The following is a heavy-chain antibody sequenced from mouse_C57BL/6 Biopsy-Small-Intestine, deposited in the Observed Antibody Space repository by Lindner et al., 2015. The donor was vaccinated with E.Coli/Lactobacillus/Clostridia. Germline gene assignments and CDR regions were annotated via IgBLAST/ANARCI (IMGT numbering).Heavy chain of an antibody. V-gene: IGHV1-53*01. Sequence: SVKVSCKASGYTFTGYYVHWVRQAPGQGLEWMGRINPNSGGTNYAQKFQGRVTMTRDTSISTAYMELSRLRSDDTAVYYCARTVVSTYYYYYGMDVWGQGTTVTVSS. D-gene: IGHD5-1*01. CDR1: GYTFTGYY. CDR2: INPNSGGT. CDR3: ARTVVSTYYYYYGMDV. J-gene: IGHJ4*01.